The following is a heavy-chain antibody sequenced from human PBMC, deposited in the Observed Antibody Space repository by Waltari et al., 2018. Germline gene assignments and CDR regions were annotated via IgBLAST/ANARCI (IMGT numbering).Heavy chain of an antibody. Sequence: QVQLQESGPGLVKPSETLSLTCIVSSYSITDGSYWGWIRQTPGQGLEWRGSIHHRGRAYYNAPLKSRATMSVDTSKNQFSLRLRSVTAADTALYYCAREVAYGDYLGRFDIWGQGTTVTVSS. D-gene: IGHD4-17*01. J-gene: IGHJ3*02. CDR3: AREVAYGDYLGRFDI. V-gene: IGHV4-38-2*02. CDR2: IHHRGRA. CDR1: SYSITDGSY.